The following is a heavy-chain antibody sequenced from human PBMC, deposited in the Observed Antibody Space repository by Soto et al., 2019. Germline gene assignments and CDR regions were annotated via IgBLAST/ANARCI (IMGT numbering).Heavy chain of an antibody. D-gene: IGHD4-17*01. CDR2: ISTTSRYI. CDR3: ARDGDDYGDYKRAFDI. J-gene: IGHJ3*02. V-gene: IGHV3-21*01. Sequence: EVQLVESGGGLVKPGGSLRLSCEASGFTFRSYSMNWVRQAPGKGLEWVSSISTTSRYIYYGDSVKGRLTISRDNAKNSLFLQMNRLRAEDTAIYYCARDGDDYGDYKRAFDIWGQGTTVSVSS. CDR1: GFTFRSYS.